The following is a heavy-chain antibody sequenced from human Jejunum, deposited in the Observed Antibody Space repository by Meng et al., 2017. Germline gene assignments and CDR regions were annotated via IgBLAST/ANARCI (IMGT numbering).Heavy chain of an antibody. V-gene: IGHV3-23*01. Sequence: GGSLRLSCAASGFTFSGFAMGWVRQAPGKGLEWVSGIGSSGEETYYADSAKGRFTISRDFSMKTLYLQLNSLRAEDTAFYYCARSTGGFHDISGYRPKWGQGILVTVSS. D-gene: IGHD3-22*01. CDR1: GFTFSGFA. CDR2: IGSSGEET. CDR3: ARSTGGFHDISGYRPK. J-gene: IGHJ4*02.